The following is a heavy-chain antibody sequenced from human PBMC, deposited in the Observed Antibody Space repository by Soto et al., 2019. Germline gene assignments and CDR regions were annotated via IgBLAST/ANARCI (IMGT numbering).Heavy chain of an antibody. CDR3: AKIGIYTWNHWGGQFDY. D-gene: IGHD1-20*01. CDR2: ISGSGGST. Sequence: PGGSLRLSCAAPGFTFSSYAMSWVRQAPGKGLEWVSAISGSGGSTYYADSVKGRFTISRDNSKNTLYLQMNSLRAEDTAVYYCAKIGIYTWNHWGGQFDYRGQGTMVTVSS. CDR1: GFTFSSYA. J-gene: IGHJ4*02. V-gene: IGHV3-23*01.